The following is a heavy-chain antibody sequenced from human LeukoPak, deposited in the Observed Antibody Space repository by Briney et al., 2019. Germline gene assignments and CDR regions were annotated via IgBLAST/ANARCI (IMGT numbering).Heavy chain of an antibody. CDR3: AKDVEDYGGNSFDS. CDR2: MSWNSHNT. J-gene: IGHJ5*01. V-gene: IGHV3-43*01. Sequence: PGGSLRLSCVASGFAFDEYTFNWVRQAPGKGLEWVSLMSWNSHNTYYSDSVKGRFTISRDNSKNSIYLEMKDLRIEDTALYYCAKDVEDYGGNSFDSWGEGTLVTVSS. D-gene: IGHD4-23*01. CDR1: GFAFDEYT.